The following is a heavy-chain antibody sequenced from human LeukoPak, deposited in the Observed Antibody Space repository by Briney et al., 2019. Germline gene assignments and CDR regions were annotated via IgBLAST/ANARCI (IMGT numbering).Heavy chain of an antibody. J-gene: IGHJ4*02. CDR3: ARKNWNDVPFDY. CDR1: GFTFSSYA. CDR2: ISYDGSNK. V-gene: IGHV3-30*04. Sequence: ETGRSLRLSCAASGFTFSSYAMHWVRQAPGKGLEWVAVISYDGSNKYYADSVKGRFTISRDNSKNTLYLQMNSLRAEDTAVYYCARKNWNDVPFDYWGQGTLVTVSS. D-gene: IGHD1-1*01.